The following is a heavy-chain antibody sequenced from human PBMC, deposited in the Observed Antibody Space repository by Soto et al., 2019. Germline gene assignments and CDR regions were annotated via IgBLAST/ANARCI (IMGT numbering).Heavy chain of an antibody. J-gene: IGHJ6*02. CDR2: IIPIFGTA. CDR1: GGTFSSYA. CDR3: AREGSGYHTPDYGMDV. V-gene: IGHV1-69*01. Sequence: QVQRVQSGAEVKKPGSSVKVSCKASGGTFSSYAISWVRQAPGQGLEWMGGIIPIFGTANYAQKFQGRVTITADESTSTAYMELSSLRSEDTAVYYCAREGSGYHTPDYGMDVWGQGTTVTVSS. D-gene: IGHD3-3*01.